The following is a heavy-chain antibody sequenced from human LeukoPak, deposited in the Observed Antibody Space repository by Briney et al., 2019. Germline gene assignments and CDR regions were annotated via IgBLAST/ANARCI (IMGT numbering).Heavy chain of an antibody. CDR3: ARGAYYGSGITYGMDV. Sequence: AASVKVSCKASGGTFSSYAISWVRQAPGQGLEWMGGIIPIFGTANYAQKFQGRVTITADESTSTAYMELSSLRSEHTAVYHCARGAYYGSGITYGMDVWGKGTTVPVSS. D-gene: IGHD3-10*01. V-gene: IGHV1-69*13. CDR2: IIPIFGTA. CDR1: GGTFSSYA. J-gene: IGHJ6*04.